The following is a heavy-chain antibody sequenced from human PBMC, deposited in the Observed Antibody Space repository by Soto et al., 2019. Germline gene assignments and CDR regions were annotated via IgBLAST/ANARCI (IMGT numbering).Heavy chain of an antibody. CDR2: ISYDGSNK. Sequence: GGSLRLSCAASGFTFSSYAMHWVRQAPGKGLEWVAVISYDGSNKYYADSVKGRFTISRDNSKNTLYLQMNSLRAEDTAVYYCASYSSSGYWGQGTLVTVSS. CDR1: GFTFSSYA. J-gene: IGHJ4*02. CDR3: ASYSSSGY. V-gene: IGHV3-30-3*01. D-gene: IGHD6-6*01.